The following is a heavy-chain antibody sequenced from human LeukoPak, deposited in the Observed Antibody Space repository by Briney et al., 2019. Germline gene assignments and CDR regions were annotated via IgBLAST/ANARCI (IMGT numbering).Heavy chain of an antibody. CDR1: GYTFTSTG. CDR3: ARDAPRWRNAFDF. Sequence: GASVKVSCKASGYTFTSTGICWVRQAPGQGLEWMGWVSAYNGNTNYVQKFRGRVTMTRDTSTNTAYMELRSLRSDDRAVYFCARDAPRWRNAFDFWGQGTMVTVSS. J-gene: IGHJ3*01. D-gene: IGHD4-23*01. V-gene: IGHV1-18*01. CDR2: VSAYNGNT.